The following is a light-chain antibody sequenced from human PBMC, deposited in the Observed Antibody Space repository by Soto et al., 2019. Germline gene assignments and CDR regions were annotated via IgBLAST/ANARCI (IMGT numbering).Light chain of an antibody. CDR2: GNS. Sequence: QPVLTQPPSVSGAPGQRVTISCTGSSSNIGAGYDVHWYQQLPGTAPKLLIYGNSNRPSGVPDRFSGSKSGTSASLAITGLQAEDAADYYCQSYDSSLSSYVFGTGTKLTVL. CDR3: QSYDSSLSSYV. J-gene: IGLJ1*01. CDR1: SSNIGAGYD. V-gene: IGLV1-40*01.